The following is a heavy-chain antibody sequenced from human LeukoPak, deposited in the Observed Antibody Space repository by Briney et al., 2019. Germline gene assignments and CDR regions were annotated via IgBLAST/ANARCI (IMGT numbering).Heavy chain of an antibody. CDR3: AKDSGWP. CDR2: ISSGGDII. CDR1: GFTFTDHY. D-gene: IGHD6-19*01. J-gene: IGHJ5*02. V-gene: IGHV3-11*01. Sequence: GGSLRLSCAASGFTFTDHYMSWVRQAPGKGLEWVSYISSGGDIIYYADSVKGRFTISRDNAKNSLFLQMNSLRAEDTALYYCAKDSGWPWGQGTLVTVSS.